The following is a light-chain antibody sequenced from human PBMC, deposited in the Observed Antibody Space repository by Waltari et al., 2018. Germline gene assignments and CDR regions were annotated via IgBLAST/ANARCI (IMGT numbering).Light chain of an antibody. J-gene: IGKJ2*01. CDR2: LVS. V-gene: IGKV2-28*01. CDR3: MQALQAPYT. Sequence: DIVMTQSPLSLPVTPGEPASISCRSSESLLHGNGYTYLDWYLQKPGPAPQLLIYLVSSRAPGVPDRFSGSGSGSDFTLEISRVEAEDVGLYYCMQALQAPYTFGQGTRLDIK. CDR1: ESLLHGNGYTY.